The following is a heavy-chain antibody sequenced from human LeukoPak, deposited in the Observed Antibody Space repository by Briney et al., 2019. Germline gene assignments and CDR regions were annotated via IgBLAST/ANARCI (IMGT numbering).Heavy chain of an antibody. CDR3: ARPRVRGSYFDY. Sequence: ASVKVSCKASGYTFTGYYMHWVRQAPGQGLDRMGWINPNSGGTNYAQKFQGRVTMTRDTSISTAYMELSRLRSDDTAVYYCARPRVRGSYFDYWGQGTLVTVSS. CDR2: INPNSGGT. CDR1: GYTFTGYY. J-gene: IGHJ4*02. V-gene: IGHV1-2*02. D-gene: IGHD3-10*01.